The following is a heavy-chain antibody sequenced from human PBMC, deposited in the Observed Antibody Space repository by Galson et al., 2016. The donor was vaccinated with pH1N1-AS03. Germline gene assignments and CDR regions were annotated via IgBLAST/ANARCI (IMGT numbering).Heavy chain of an antibody. CDR3: AREPWGSTQGEY. J-gene: IGHJ4*02. V-gene: IGHV3-53*01. Sequence: SLRLSCAASGFTINNNYMSWVSQAPGKGLEWVSAIYGGGDTFYADSVKGRFTISRDNSKNTVYLQMNSLRVEDTAVYYCAREPWGSTQGEYWGQGTLVTVSS. D-gene: IGHD3-16*01. CDR1: GFTINNNY. CDR2: IYGGGDT.